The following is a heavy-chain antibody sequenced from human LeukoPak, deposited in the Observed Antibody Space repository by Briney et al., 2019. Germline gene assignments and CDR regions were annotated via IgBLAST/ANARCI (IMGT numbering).Heavy chain of an antibody. CDR2: IYYSGIT. Sequence: SETLSLTCTVSGGSISSYHWSWLRQAPGKGLEWLGHIYYSGITKYNPSLKSRVNILVETSKNQFSLKLSSVTAAGTAVYFCASSSWYGRLDYWGRGTLVTVSS. V-gene: IGHV4-59*01. CDR1: GGSISSYH. CDR3: ASSSWYGRLDY. J-gene: IGHJ4*02. D-gene: IGHD6-13*01.